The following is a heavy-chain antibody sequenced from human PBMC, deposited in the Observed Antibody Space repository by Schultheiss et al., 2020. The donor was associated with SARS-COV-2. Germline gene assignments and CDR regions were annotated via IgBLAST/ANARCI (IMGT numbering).Heavy chain of an antibody. V-gene: IGHV1-3*01. Sequence: ASVKVSCKASGGTFSSYAISWVRQAPGQGLEWMGWISAYNGNTKYSQKFQGRVTITRDTSASTAYMELSSLRSEDTAVYYCARSIAARGRGSGLNWFDPWGQGTLVTVSS. J-gene: IGHJ5*02. CDR1: GGTFSSYA. CDR3: ARSIAARGRGSGLNWFDP. D-gene: IGHD6-6*01. CDR2: ISAYNGNT.